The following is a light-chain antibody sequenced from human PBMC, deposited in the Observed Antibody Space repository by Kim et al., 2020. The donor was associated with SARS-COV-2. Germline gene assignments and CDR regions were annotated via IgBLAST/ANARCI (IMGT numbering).Light chain of an antibody. V-gene: IGKV1-5*03. CDR3: QQYNRYST. J-gene: IGKJ1*01. Sequence: SGSIGDRVTITCRASQSISKWLAWYQQKPGKAPKLLIYKASTLESGVPSRFSGTGSRTEYTLTISSLQPDDFATYYCQQYNRYSTFGQGTKVDIK. CDR2: KAS. CDR1: QSISKW.